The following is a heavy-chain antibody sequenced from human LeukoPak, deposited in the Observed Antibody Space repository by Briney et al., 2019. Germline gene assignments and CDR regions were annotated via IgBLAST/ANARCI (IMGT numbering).Heavy chain of an antibody. CDR2: INSDGSST. J-gene: IGHJ3*02. CDR3: ARDWRYDFWSGYYQAAFDI. D-gene: IGHD3-3*01. Sequence: GGSLRRSCAASGFTFSSYWMHWVRQAPGKGLVWVSRINSDGSSTSYADSVKGRFTISRDNAKNTLYLQMNSLRAEDTAVYYCARDWRYDFWSGYYQAAFDIWGQGTMATVSS. CDR1: GFTFSSYW. V-gene: IGHV3-74*01.